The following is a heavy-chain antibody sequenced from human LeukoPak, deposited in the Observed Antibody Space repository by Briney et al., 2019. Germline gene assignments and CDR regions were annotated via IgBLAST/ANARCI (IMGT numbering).Heavy chain of an antibody. CDR1: GYSFTTYW. J-gene: IGHJ3*02. V-gene: IGHV5-51*01. CDR3: TRGVQYGGNSYDAFDI. Sequence: GESLKTSCKGSGYSFTTYWIGWVRQMAGKGLEWMGIVYLGDSDTRYSPSFQGQVTISADKSISTAYLQWSSLKASDTAMYYCTRGVQYGGNSYDAFDIWGQGTMVTVSS. D-gene: IGHD4-23*01. CDR2: VYLGDSDT.